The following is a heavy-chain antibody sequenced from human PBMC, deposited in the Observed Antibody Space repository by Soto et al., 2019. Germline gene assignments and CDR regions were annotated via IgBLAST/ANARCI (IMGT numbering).Heavy chain of an antibody. J-gene: IGHJ6*02. Sequence: QVLLVESGGGVVQPGRSLRLSCAASGFTFSSSVMHWVRQAPGKGLEWVAVISYDGSNKYYGDSVKGRFTISRDNSNNTLYLQMNSLRAEDTAVYYCAKMVGRWPLDYYYGMDVWGQGTTVTVSS. D-gene: IGHD3-10*02. V-gene: IGHV3-30*18. CDR1: GFTFSSSV. CDR3: AKMVGRWPLDYYYGMDV. CDR2: ISYDGSNK.